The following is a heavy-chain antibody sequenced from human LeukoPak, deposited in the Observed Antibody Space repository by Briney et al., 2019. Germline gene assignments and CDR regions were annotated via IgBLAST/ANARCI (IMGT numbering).Heavy chain of an antibody. CDR1: GFTFSSYA. J-gene: IGHJ4*02. CDR3: AKGGGVPAATMIYYFDY. CDR2: ISGSGGST. V-gene: IGHV3-23*01. Sequence: PGGSLRLSCAASGFTFSSYAISWVRQAPGKGLGWVSAISGSGGSTYYADSVKGRFTISRDNSKNTLYLQMNSLRAEDTAVYYCAKGGGVPAATMIYYFDYWGQGTLVTVSS. D-gene: IGHD2-2*01.